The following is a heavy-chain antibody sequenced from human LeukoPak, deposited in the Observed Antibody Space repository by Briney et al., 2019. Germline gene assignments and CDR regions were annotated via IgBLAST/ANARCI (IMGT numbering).Heavy chain of an antibody. CDR3: ARDGYSSGWYMGEAAFDI. J-gene: IGHJ3*02. CDR2: INSSSGGT. Sequence: GASVKVSCKASGYTFTGYYMHWVRQAPGQGLEWMGWINSSSGGTNYAQKFQGRVTMTRDTSISTAYMELSRLRSDDTAVYYCARDGYSSGWYMGEAAFDIWGQGTMVTVSS. CDR1: GYTFTGYY. D-gene: IGHD6-19*01. V-gene: IGHV1-2*02.